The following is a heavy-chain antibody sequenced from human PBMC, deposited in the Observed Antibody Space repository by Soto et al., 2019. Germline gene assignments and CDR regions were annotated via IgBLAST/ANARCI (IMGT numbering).Heavy chain of an antibody. J-gene: IGHJ3*02. CDR2: IFYSGFT. CDR3: ARGRWQQLVQSPFDI. D-gene: IGHD6-13*01. CDR1: GHSISSSNYY. V-gene: IGHV4-39*07. Sequence: SETLSLTCTFSGHSISSSNYYWGWIRQPPGKGLEWIGSIFYSGFTYYNPSLKSRVTISVDRSKTQFSLKLSSVTAADTAVYYCARGRWQQLVQSPFDIWGQGTMVTVSS.